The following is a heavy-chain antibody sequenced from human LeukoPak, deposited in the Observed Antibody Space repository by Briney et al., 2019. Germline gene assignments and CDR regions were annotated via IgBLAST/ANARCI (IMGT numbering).Heavy chain of an antibody. D-gene: IGHD3-10*02. CDR1: GFTFSSYA. CDR3: ARITMSRFDP. V-gene: IGHV3-53*01. CDR2: IYGGGTT. Sequence: GGSLRLSCAASGFTFSSYAMTWVRQAPGKGLEWVSVIYGGGTTYYPDSVKGRFTISRDNSKNTLYLQMNSLRAEDTAVYYCARITMSRFDPWGQGTLVTVS. J-gene: IGHJ5*02.